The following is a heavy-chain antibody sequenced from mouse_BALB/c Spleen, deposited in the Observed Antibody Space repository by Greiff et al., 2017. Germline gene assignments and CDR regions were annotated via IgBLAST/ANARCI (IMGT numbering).Heavy chain of an antibody. CDR1: GYSITSDYA. V-gene: IGHV3-2*02. CDR3: ARYDYDVPFAY. CDR2: ISYSGST. D-gene: IGHD2-4*01. Sequence: EVQRVESGPGLVKPSQSLSLTCTVTGYSITSDYAWNWIRQFPGNQLEWMGYISYSGSTSYNPSLKSRISITRDTSKNQFFLQLNSVTTEDTATYYCARYDYDVPFAYWGQGTLVTVSA. J-gene: IGHJ3*01.